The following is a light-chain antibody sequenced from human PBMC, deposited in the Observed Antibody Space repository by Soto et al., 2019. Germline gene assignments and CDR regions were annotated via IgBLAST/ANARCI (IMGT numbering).Light chain of an antibody. CDR3: AAWDDSLNVVV. CDR1: SSNIGNNA. Sequence: QSVLTQPPSVSEAPRQRVTISCSGSSSNIGNNAVNWYQQLPGKAPKLLIYYDDLLPSGVSDRFSGSKSGTSASLAISGLQSEYEADYYCAAWDDSLNVVVFGGGTQLTVL. V-gene: IGLV1-36*01. CDR2: YDD. J-gene: IGLJ2*01.